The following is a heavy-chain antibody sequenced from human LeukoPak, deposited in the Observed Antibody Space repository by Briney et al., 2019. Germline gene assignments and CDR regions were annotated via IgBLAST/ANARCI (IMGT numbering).Heavy chain of an antibody. Sequence: PSETLSLTCSVHGSSFTGYYWSWIRQPPGKGLEWIGEGNHRGSSYFNPSFESRVTISLDVSRKQFSLKLTSVTAADTAFYYCARGSGSYSGAADYWGQGTLVTVSS. D-gene: IGHD6-19*01. V-gene: IGHV4-34*01. CDR2: GNHRGSS. J-gene: IGHJ4*02. CDR1: GSSFTGYY. CDR3: ARGSGSYSGAADY.